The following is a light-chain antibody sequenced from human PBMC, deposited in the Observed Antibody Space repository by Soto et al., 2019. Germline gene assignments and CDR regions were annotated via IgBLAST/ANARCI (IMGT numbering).Light chain of an antibody. CDR1: NSNIGNNY. CDR3: GTWDNSLSAWV. V-gene: IGLV1-51*01. CDR2: DNN. J-gene: IGLJ3*02. Sequence: QSVLTQPPSVSAAPGQKVTISCSGSNSNIGNNYVSWYQQLPGTAPKLIIYDNNQRPSGILDRFSGSKSGASVTLGISGLQTGDEADYYCGTWDNSLSAWVFGGGTQLTVL.